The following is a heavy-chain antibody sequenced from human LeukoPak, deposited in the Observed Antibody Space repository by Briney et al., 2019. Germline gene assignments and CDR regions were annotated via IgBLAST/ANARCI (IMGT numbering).Heavy chain of an antibody. CDR3: TRNPDGRNWFDP. Sequence: GGSLRLSCSASGFTFSHHWMHWVRQAPGKGLERVSHISSDESSTTYADSVKGRFTISRDNRKNTLYLQMNSLRVEDTAMYYCTRNPDGRNWFDPWGQGTLVTVSS. CDR2: ISSDESST. D-gene: IGHD1-14*01. CDR1: GFTFSHHW. J-gene: IGHJ5*02. V-gene: IGHV3-74*01.